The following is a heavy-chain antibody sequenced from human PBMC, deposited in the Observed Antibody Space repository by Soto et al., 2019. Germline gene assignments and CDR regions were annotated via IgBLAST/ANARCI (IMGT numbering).Heavy chain of an antibody. CDR1: GFTFSSYD. Sequence: GGSLRLSCAASGFTFSSYDMTWVRQAPGKGLEWVSAISGSGGDTYYADSVKGRFTISRDNSKNTLCLQMNSLRAEDTAVYYCARKFYGSGTYYSIDYWGQGTLVTVS. CDR3: ARKFYGSGTYYSIDY. CDR2: ISGSGGDT. V-gene: IGHV3-23*01. J-gene: IGHJ4*02. D-gene: IGHD3-10*01.